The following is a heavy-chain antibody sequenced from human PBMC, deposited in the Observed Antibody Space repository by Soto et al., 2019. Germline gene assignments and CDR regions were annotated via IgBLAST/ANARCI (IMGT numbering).Heavy chain of an antibody. V-gene: IGHV3-13*01. CDR1: GFTFSSYD. CDR3: ARAGIAALYYYYGMDV. J-gene: IGHJ6*02. D-gene: IGHD6-6*01. Sequence: GGSLRLSCAASGFTFSSYDMHWVRQATGKGLEWVSAIGTAGDTYYPGSVKGRFTISRENAKNSLYLQMNSLRAEDTAVYYCARAGIAALYYYYGMDVWGQGTTVTVSS. CDR2: IGTAGDT.